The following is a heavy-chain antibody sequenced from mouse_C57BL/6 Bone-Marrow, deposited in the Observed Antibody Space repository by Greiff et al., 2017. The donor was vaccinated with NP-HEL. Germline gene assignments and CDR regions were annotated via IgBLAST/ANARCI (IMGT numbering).Heavy chain of an antibody. Sequence: VHLVESGAELARPGASVKLSCKASGYTFTSYGISWVKQRTGQGLEWIGEIYPRSGNTYYNEKFKGKATLTADKSSSTAYMELRSLTSEDSAVYFCARFITTEWYFDVWGTGTTVTVSS. CDR2: IYPRSGNT. J-gene: IGHJ1*03. D-gene: IGHD1-2*01. CDR1: GYTFTSYG. CDR3: ARFITTEWYFDV. V-gene: IGHV1-81*01.